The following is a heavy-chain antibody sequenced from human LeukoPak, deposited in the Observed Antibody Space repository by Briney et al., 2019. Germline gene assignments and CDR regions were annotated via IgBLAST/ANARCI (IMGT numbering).Heavy chain of an antibody. J-gene: IGHJ4*02. V-gene: IGHV1-69*13. Sequence: SVKVSCKASGGTFSSYAISWVRQAPGQGLEWMGGIIPIFGTANYAQKFQGRVTITADECTSTAYMELSGVKPEDTAVYYCASYAWGYSGYDYEEYWGQGTLVTVSS. CDR2: IIPIFGTA. CDR1: GGTFSSYA. CDR3: ASYAWGYSGYDYEEY. D-gene: IGHD5-12*01.